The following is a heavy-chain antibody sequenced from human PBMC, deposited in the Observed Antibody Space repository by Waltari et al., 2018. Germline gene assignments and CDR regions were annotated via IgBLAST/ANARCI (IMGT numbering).Heavy chain of an antibody. V-gene: IGHV4-39*07. J-gene: IGHJ4*02. D-gene: IGHD3-16*01. CDR1: GGSISSSSYY. CDR3: AAYGTLDY. CDR2: IYYSGPP. Sequence: QLQLQESGPGLVKPSETLSLTCTVSGGSISSSSYYWGWIRQPPGKGLEWIGSIYYSGPPYSNPSLKSLVTISVDTSKNQFSLQLRSLPAADTAVYYCAAYGTLDYWGQGTLVTVSS.